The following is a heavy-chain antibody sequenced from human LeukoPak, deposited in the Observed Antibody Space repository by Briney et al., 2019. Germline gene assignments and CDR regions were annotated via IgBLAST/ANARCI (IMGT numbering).Heavy chain of an antibody. V-gene: IGHV1-69*04. Sequence: ASVKVSCKASGGTFISYAISWVRQAPGQGLEWMGRIIPILGIANYAQKFQGRVTITADKSTSTAYMELSSLRSEDTAVYYCARDIYDILTGPPRSYGMDVWGQGTTVTVSS. CDR2: IIPILGIA. D-gene: IGHD3-9*01. CDR1: GGTFISYA. CDR3: ARDIYDILTGPPRSYGMDV. J-gene: IGHJ6*02.